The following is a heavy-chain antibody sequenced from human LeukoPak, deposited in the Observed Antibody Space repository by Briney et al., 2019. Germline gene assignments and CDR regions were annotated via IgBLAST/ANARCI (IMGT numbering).Heavy chain of an antibody. Sequence: GASVKVSCKASGYTFTSYYMHWVRQAPGQGLEWMGIINPSGGSTSYAQKFQGRVTMTRDTSTSTVYMELRSLRSEDTAVYYCGRVPMVRGVIGYYGMDVWGKGTTVTVSS. CDR2: INPSGGST. J-gene: IGHJ6*04. D-gene: IGHD3-10*01. CDR1: GYTFTSYY. CDR3: GRVPMVRGVIGYYGMDV. V-gene: IGHV1-46*01.